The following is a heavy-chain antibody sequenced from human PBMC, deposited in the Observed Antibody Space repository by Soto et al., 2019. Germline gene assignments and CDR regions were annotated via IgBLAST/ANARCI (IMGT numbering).Heavy chain of an antibody. CDR1: GGSISSYR. CDR2: LNTYGNT. V-gene: IGHV4-4*07. Sequence: EKTSETLSLTCTVSGGSISSYRWSWIRQPAGKGLEWIGRLNTYGNTHYNPSLKSRVTVSVDTSRNQFFLTLRSVTAADSAVYHCGRESGETWDYEASWGQGTPVTVSS. J-gene: IGHJ5*02. CDR3: GRESGETWDYEAS. D-gene: IGHD1-7*01.